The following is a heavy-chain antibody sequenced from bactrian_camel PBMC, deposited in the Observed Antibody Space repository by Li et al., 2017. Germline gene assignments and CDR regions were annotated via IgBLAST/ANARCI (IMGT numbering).Heavy chain of an antibody. CDR1: RYTSKLYA. D-gene: IGHD2*01. CDR3: AASIIVLQPASRLRRRPYNH. Sequence: VQLVESGGGSVQAGGSLRLSCVVSRYTSKLYAIGWFRQAPLHEREGVASITSDGITNYADSVQGRFSISQDNDKSTLFLQMNDLKPEDTAMYYCAASIIVLQPASRLRRRPYNHWGQGTQVTVS. CDR2: ITSDGIT. V-gene: IGHV3S53*01. J-gene: IGHJ4*01.